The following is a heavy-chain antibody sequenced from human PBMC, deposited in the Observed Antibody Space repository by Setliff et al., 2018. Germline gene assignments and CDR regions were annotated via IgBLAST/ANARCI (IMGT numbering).Heavy chain of an antibody. D-gene: IGHD1-26*01. J-gene: IGHJ4*02. Sequence: PSETLSLTCAVSGYSISSGYYWGWIRQPPGKGLEWIGSMYASGSTYYNPSLKSRVTISVDTSKNQFSLKLSSVTAADTAVYYCARRSGSYCDYWGQGTLVTVSS. CDR1: GYSISSGYY. CDR3: ARRSGSYCDY. CDR2: MYASGST. V-gene: IGHV4-38-2*01.